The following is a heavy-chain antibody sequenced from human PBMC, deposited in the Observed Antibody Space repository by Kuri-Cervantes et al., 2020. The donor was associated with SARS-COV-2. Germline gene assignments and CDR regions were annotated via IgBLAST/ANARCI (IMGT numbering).Heavy chain of an antibody. D-gene: IGHD3-3*01. Sequence: GESLKISCAASGFTFSSYGMHWVRQAPGKGLEWVAVIWYDGSNKYSADSVKGRFTISRDNAKNMLYLQMNSLRAEGTAVYHCVREFKFWSGFHDGMDVWGQGTTVTVSS. CDR3: VREFKFWSGFHDGMDV. CDR1: GFTFSSYG. J-gene: IGHJ6*02. V-gene: IGHV3-33*01. CDR2: IWYDGSNK.